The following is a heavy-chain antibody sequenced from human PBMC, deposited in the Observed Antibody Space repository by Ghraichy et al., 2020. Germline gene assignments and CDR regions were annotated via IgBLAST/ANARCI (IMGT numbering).Heavy chain of an antibody. D-gene: IGHD2-2*02. CDR1: GFTFSTYA. V-gene: IGHV3-23*01. J-gene: IGHJ6*02. CDR2: ISSSGGST. Sequence: GESLNISCVGSGFTFSTYAMSWVRQAPGKGLEWVSSISSSGGSTYYADSVKGRFTMSRDNSKNTLFLQVNSLRAEDTAVYYCAKAAQYQLLYPYLRVGMDVWGQGTTVTVSS. CDR3: AKAAQYQLLYPYLRVGMDV.